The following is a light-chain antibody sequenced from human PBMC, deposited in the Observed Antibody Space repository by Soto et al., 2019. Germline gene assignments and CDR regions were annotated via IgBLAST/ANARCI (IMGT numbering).Light chain of an antibody. J-gene: IGLJ1*01. CDR2: DDS. V-gene: IGLV3-21*02. CDR3: QVWDSSSDHPYV. CDR1: SIGSKS. Sequence: SYELTQPPSVSVAPGQTARITCGGNSIGSKSVHGYQQKPRQAPVLVVYDDSDRPSGIPARFSGSNSGNTATLTISRVEAGEEADYYCQVWDSSSDHPYVFGTGTKLTVL.